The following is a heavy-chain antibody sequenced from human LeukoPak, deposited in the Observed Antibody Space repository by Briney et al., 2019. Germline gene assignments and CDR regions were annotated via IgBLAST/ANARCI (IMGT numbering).Heavy chain of an antibody. CDR3: TRQYSSGWSYYYGLDV. V-gene: IGHV6-1*01. CDR1: GDGVSSITAA. D-gene: IGHD6-19*01. CDR2: TYYRSKWYN. Sequence: SQTLSLTCAISGDGVSSITAAWNWIRQSPSRGLEWLGRTYYRSKWYNDYAVSVRSRITINPDTSKNQFSLQLNSVTPEDTAVYYCTRQYSSGWSYYYGLDVWGQGTTVTVSS. J-gene: IGHJ6*02.